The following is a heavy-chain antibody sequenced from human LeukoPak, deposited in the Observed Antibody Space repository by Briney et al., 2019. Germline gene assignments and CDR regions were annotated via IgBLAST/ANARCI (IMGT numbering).Heavy chain of an antibody. Sequence: GGSLRLSCAASGFTFSTYGMGWVRQAPGEGLEWVSSISGSGDSTYYADSVKGRFTISRDNSKNTLYLQMNSLRAEDTAIYYCARCTTASSGWCNWLDPWGQGTLVTVSS. CDR2: ISGSGDST. CDR3: ARCTTASSGWCNWLDP. D-gene: IGHD3-22*01. CDR1: GFTFSTYG. J-gene: IGHJ5*02. V-gene: IGHV3-23*01.